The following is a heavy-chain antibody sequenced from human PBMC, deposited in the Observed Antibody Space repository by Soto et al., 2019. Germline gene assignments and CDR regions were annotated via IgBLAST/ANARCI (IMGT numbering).Heavy chain of an antibody. V-gene: IGHV1-18*01. J-gene: IGHJ4*02. CDR1: GYTFTSYG. D-gene: IGHD3-22*01. CDR3: ARDWSRYYDSSGLMWFY. Sequence: ASVKVSCKASGYTFTSYGISWVRQAPGQGLEWVGWISAHNGDTRYAQNLQGRITMTTDTFTNTAYLELTSLTSDDTAVYYCARDWSRYYDSSGLMWFYWGQGTLVTVSS. CDR2: ISAHNGDT.